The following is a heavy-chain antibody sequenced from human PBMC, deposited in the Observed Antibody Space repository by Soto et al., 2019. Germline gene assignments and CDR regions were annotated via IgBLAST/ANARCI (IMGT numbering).Heavy chain of an antibody. CDR3: ARGSHSGYDSGSFDY. Sequence: SETLSLTCAVSGGSISSGGYSWSWIRQPPGKGLEWIGYIYHSGSTYYNPSLKSRVTISVDRSKNQFSLKLSSVTAADTAVYYCARGSHSGYDSGSFDYWGQGTLVTVSS. CDR2: IYHSGST. CDR1: GGSISSGGYS. V-gene: IGHV4-30-2*01. J-gene: IGHJ4*02. D-gene: IGHD5-12*01.